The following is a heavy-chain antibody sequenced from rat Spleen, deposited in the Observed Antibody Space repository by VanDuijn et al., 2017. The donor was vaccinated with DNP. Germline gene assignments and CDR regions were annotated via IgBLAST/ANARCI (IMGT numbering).Heavy chain of an antibody. J-gene: IGHJ3*01. CDR3: ARDWDPG. CDR1: GYSITSSY. D-gene: IGHD1-4*01. CDR2: ISYSGST. V-gene: IGHV3-1*01. Sequence: EVQLQESGPGLVKPSQSLSLTCSVTGYSITSSYRWNWIRKFPGNKMEWIGHISYSGSTSYNPSLKSRTSITRDTSKNQFFLQVNSVTTEDTATYYCARDWDPGRGQGTLVTVSS.